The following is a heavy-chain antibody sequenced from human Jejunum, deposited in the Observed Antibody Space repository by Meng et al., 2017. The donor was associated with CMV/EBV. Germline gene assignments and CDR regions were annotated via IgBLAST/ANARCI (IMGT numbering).Heavy chain of an antibody. D-gene: IGHD3-3*01. CDR2: IHDTGST. J-gene: IGHJ4*02. CDR1: GGSIGSGDYY. V-gene: IGHV4-30-4*08. Sequence: LQLHAPAPGLVHLSQTLSLTCSVSGGSIGSGDYYWSWIRQPPGKGLEWIGYIHDTGSTYYNPSLKSRVDISLGTSRNHFSLTLSSVTAEDTAVYFCARGSIFVSFDSWGQGTLVTVSS. CDR3: ARGSIFVSFDS.